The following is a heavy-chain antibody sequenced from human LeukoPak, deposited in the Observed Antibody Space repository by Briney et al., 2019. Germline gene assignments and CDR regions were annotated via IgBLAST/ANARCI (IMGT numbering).Heavy chain of an antibody. J-gene: IGHJ4*02. V-gene: IGHV1-18*04. CDR1: GYTFTSYG. CDR2: SPYNSNT. Sequence: ASVKVSCKASGYTFTSYGISWVRQAPGQGLEWMGWSPYNSNTNYAQKFQGRVTMTRDTSTSTVYMELSSLRSDDTAVYYCARGGTVLRPNSPYDYWGQGTLVTVSS. D-gene: IGHD4-17*01. CDR3: ARGGTVLRPNSPYDY.